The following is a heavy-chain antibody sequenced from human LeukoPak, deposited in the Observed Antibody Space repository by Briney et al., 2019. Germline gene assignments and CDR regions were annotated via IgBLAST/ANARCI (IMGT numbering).Heavy chain of an antibody. V-gene: IGHV3-23*01. CDR1: GFTFSSYG. Sequence: GGSLRLSCAASGFTFSSYGMNWVRQAPGKGLEWVSGISGSGGSTYYADSVKGRFTISRDNSKNTLYLQMNSLRAEDTAVYYCAELGITMIGGVWGKGTTVTISS. J-gene: IGHJ6*04. D-gene: IGHD3-10*02. CDR2: ISGSGGST. CDR3: AELGITMIGGV.